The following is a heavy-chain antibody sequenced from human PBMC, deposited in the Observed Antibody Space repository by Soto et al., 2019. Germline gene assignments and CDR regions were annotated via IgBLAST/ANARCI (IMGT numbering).Heavy chain of an antibody. CDR1: GGSISSYY. Sequence: SETLSLTCTVSGGSISSYYWSWIRQPPGKGLEWIGYIYYSGSTNYNPSLKSRVTISVDTSKNQFSLKLSSVTAADTAVYYCAREGSGWVGFAFDIWGQGTMVTVS. CDR2: IYYSGST. CDR3: AREGSGWVGFAFDI. D-gene: IGHD6-19*01. V-gene: IGHV4-59*01. J-gene: IGHJ3*02.